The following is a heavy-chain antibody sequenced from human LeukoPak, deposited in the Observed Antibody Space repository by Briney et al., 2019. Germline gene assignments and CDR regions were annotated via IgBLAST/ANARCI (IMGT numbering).Heavy chain of an antibody. CDR1: GYTFTSYY. V-gene: IGHV1-46*03. J-gene: IGHJ6*03. CDR2: INPSGGST. D-gene: IGHD4-23*01. Sequence: ASVKVSCKASGYTFTSYYMHWVRQAPGQGLEWMGIINPSGGSTSYAQKFQGRVTMTRDTSTGTVYMELSSLRSEDTAVYYCARGAVGGNSAYYYYMDVWGKGTTVTVSS. CDR3: ARGAVGGNSAYYYYMDV.